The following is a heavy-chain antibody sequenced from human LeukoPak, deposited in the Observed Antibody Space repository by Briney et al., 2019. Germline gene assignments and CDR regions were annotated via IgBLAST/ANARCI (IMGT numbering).Heavy chain of an antibody. J-gene: IGHJ3*02. D-gene: IGHD6-19*01. CDR2: IYYSGST. CDR3: ARVVGGWYAFDI. Sequence: PSETLSLTCTVSGGSISSYYWSRIRQPPGKGLEWIGYIYYSGSTNYNPSLKSRVTISVDTSKNQFSLKLSSVTAADTAVYYCARVVGGWYAFDIWGQGTMVTVSS. V-gene: IGHV4-59*01. CDR1: GGSISSYY.